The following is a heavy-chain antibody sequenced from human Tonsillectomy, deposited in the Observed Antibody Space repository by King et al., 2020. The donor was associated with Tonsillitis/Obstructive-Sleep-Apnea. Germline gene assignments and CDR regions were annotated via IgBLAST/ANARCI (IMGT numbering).Heavy chain of an antibody. V-gene: IGHV3-11*05. CDR2: ISSSCRYT. CDR3: ARVGTIFRVGWFDP. D-gene: IGHD3-3*01. J-gene: IGHJ5*02. CDR1: GFTFTDYY. Sequence: VQLVESGGGLVKPGGSLRLSCAASGFTFTDYYMIWICQVPGQGLEWVSYISSSCRYTNYADSVKGRFIISRDNAKKSLYLQMNSLRAEDTAVYYCARVGTIFRVGWFDPWGQGTLVTVSS.